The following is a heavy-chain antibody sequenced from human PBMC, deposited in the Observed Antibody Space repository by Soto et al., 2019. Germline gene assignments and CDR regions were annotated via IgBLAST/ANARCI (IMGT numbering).Heavy chain of an antibody. D-gene: IGHD2-15*01. CDR2: INHSGST. Sequence: SETLSLTCAVYGGSFSGYYWSWIRQPPGKGLEWIGEINHSGSTNYNPSLKSRVTISVDTSKNQFSLKLSSVTAADAAVYYCARGGRWYFDYWGQGTLVTVSS. V-gene: IGHV4-34*01. CDR3: ARGGRWYFDY. CDR1: GGSFSGYY. J-gene: IGHJ4*02.